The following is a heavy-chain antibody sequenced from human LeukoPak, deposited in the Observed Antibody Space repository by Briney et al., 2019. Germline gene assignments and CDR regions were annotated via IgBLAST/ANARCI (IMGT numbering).Heavy chain of an antibody. CDR1: GFTFSSYS. CDR3: ASVPHDPFDY. J-gene: IGHJ4*02. Sequence: GRSLRLSCAASGFTFSSYSMNWVRQAPGKGLEWVSYISSSSSTIYYADSVKGRFTISRDNAKNSLYLQMNSLRAEDTAVYYCASVPHDPFDYWGQGTLVTVSS. CDR2: ISSSSSTI. V-gene: IGHV3-48*04.